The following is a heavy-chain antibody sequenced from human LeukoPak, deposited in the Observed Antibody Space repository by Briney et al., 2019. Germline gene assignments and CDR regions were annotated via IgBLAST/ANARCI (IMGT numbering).Heavy chain of an antibody. CDR2: IKQDGSEK. V-gene: IGHV3-7*01. CDR1: GFTFTNYW. J-gene: IGHJ4*02. D-gene: IGHD3-22*01. Sequence: GGSLRLSCAASGFTFTNYWMSWVRQAPGKGLEWVANIKQDGSEKDYVDFMKGRFTISRDNPKNTLYLQMNSLRAEDTAVYYCARDYYDSSGPFDYWGQGTLVTVSS. CDR3: ARDYYDSSGPFDY.